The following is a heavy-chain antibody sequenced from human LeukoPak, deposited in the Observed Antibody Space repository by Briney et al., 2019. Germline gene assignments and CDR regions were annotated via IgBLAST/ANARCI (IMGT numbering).Heavy chain of an antibody. D-gene: IGHD5-18*01. Sequence: SGPTLVNPTQTLTLTCSLSGVSLSTSGVGVGWILQPPGKALEWLALIYWDDDGRYSPSLKSRITIAKDTTKSQVVLTLTNMDSVDPATYYCAHSQVFSYGSFHDAYDIWGLGMLVTVSS. V-gene: IGHV2-5*02. J-gene: IGHJ3*02. CDR1: GVSLSTSGVG. CDR3: AHSQVFSYGSFHDAYDI. CDR2: IYWDDDG.